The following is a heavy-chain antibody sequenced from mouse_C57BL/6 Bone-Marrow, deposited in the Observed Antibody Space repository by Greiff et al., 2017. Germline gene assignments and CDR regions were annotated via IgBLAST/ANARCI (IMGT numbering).Heavy chain of an antibody. CDR3: ARRAYYGSSFPWYFDV. V-gene: IGHV5-6*01. CDR1: GFTFSSYG. J-gene: IGHJ1*03. Sequence: EVQGVESGGDLVKPGGSLKLSCAASGFTFSSYGMSWVRQTPDKRLEWVATISSGGSYTYYPDSVKGRFTISRDNAKNTLYLQMSSLKSEDTAMYYCARRAYYGSSFPWYFDVWGTGTTVTVSS. CDR2: ISSGGSYT. D-gene: IGHD1-1*01.